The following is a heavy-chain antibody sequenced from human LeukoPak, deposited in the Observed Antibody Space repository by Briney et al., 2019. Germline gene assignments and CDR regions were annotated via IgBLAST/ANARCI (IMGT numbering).Heavy chain of an antibody. CDR2: IYYSGST. Sequence: PSETLSLTCTVSGGSISSSSYYWGWIRQPPGKGLEWIGSIYYSGSTYYNPSLKSRVTISVDTSKNQFSLKLTSVTAADTAVYYCARRRITGTTFDYWGQGTLVTVS. J-gene: IGHJ4*02. V-gene: IGHV4-39*01. CDR3: ARRRITGTTFDY. CDR1: GGSISSSSYY. D-gene: IGHD1-1*01.